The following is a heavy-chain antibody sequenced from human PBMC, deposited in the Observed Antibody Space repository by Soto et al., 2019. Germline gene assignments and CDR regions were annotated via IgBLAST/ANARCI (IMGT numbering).Heavy chain of an antibody. D-gene: IGHD5-12*01. CDR1: GGSIRGADYY. CDR3: VREDVEVATIDS. Sequence: SETLSLTCTVSGGSIRGADYYWSWIRQHPGKGLEWIGYIYYTGSTYYNPSLKSRVTISGDTSKNQFSLRLSSVTAADTAVYYCVREDVEVATIDSWGQGTLVTVS. J-gene: IGHJ4*02. V-gene: IGHV4-31*03. CDR2: IYYTGST.